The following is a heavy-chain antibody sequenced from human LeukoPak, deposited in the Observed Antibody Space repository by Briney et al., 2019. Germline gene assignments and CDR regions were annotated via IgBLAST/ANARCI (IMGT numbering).Heavy chain of an antibody. CDR3: ASAYYYDSSGSSGGY. CDR2: ILPIFGTA. J-gene: IGHJ4*02. V-gene: IGHV1-69*05. D-gene: IGHD3-22*01. CDR1: GGTFSGYA. Sequence: GSSVKVSCKASGGTFSGYAISWVRHAPGQGLEWMGRILPIFGTANYARKLQGRVTITTDESTSTAYMELSSLRSEDTAVYYGASAYYYDSSGSSGGYWGQGTLVTVSS.